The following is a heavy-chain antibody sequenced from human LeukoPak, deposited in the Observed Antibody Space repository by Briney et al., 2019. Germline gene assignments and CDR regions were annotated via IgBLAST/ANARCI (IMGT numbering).Heavy chain of an antibody. V-gene: IGHV1-2*06. Sequence: ASVKVSCKASGYTFTGYYMHWVRQAPGQGLEWMGRINPSSGGTNYAQKFQGRVTMTRDTSISTAYMELSRLRSDDTAVYYCARDPWYSNEPASDYWGQGTLVTVSS. CDR2: INPSSGGT. CDR3: ARDPWYSNEPASDY. D-gene: IGHD6-13*01. CDR1: GYTFTGYY. J-gene: IGHJ4*02.